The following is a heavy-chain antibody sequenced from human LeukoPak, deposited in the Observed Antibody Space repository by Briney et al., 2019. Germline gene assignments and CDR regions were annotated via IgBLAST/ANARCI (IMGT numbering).Heavy chain of an antibody. CDR3: ARVRAYGSSPTSDY. CDR2: IYYRGST. Sequence: SETLSLTCTVSGGSISSYYWSWIRQPPGKGRGWIGYIYYRGSTDYNPYLKSRVTISVEKPKNQFSLKVSSVTAAETAVYYSARVRAYGSSPTSDYWDQGTLVTVSS. J-gene: IGHJ4*02. CDR1: GGSISSYY. D-gene: IGHD6-13*01. V-gene: IGHV4-59*12.